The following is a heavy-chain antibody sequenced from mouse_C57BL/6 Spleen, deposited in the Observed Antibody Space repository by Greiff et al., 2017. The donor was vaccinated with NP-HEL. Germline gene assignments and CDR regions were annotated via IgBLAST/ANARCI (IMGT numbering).Heavy chain of an antibody. CDR2: IDPENGDT. D-gene: IGHD2-5*01. Sequence: EVKLQQSGAELVRPGASVKLSCTASGFNIKDDYMHWVKQRPEQGLEWIGWIDPENGDTEYASKFQGKATITADTSSNTAYLQLSSLTSEDTAVYYCTLAYYSNYGAYWGQGTLVTVSA. V-gene: IGHV14-4*01. CDR1: GFNIKDDY. J-gene: IGHJ3*01. CDR3: TLAYYSNYGAY.